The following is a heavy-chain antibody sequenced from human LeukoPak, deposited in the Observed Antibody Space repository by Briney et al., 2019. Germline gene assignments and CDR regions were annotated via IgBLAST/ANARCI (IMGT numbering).Heavy chain of an antibody. Sequence: GGSLRLSCAASGFTFSSYAMSWVRQAPGKGLEWVSAISGSGGSTYYADSVKGRFTISRDNSKNTLYLQMNSLRAEDTAVYYCAKDQYPPTQWETPLGVDYWGQGTLVTVSS. D-gene: IGHD1-26*01. V-gene: IGHV3-23*01. CDR3: AKDQYPPTQWETPLGVDY. CDR1: GFTFSSYA. J-gene: IGHJ4*02. CDR2: ISGSGGST.